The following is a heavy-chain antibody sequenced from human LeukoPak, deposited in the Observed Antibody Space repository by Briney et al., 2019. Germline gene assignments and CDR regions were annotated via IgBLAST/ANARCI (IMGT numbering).Heavy chain of an antibody. D-gene: IGHD3-22*01. CDR1: GGSFXGYY. CDR2: IYYSGST. CDR3: ARGPYYYDSSGYYRH. V-gene: IGHV4-34*01. J-gene: IGHJ4*02. Sequence: VXGGSFXGYYXXWIRQPPGKGLEXSGGIYYSGSTYYNPSLTSRVTISVDTSKNQCSLRLRSVTTADTAVYYCARGPYYYDSSGYYRHWGQGTLVTVSS.